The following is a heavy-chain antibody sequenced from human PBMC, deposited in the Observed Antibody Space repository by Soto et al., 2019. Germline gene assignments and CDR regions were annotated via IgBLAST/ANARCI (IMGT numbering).Heavy chain of an antibody. CDR1: GYTFTSYY. J-gene: IGHJ4*02. V-gene: IGHV1-46*01. Sequence: GASVKVSCKASGYTFTSYYMHWVRQAPGQGLEWMGIINPSGGSTSYAQKFQGRVTMTRDTSTSTVYMELSSLRSGDTAVYYCAREISPGIAAAGTGFDYWGQGTLVTVSS. CDR3: AREISPGIAAAGTGFDY. D-gene: IGHD6-13*01. CDR2: INPSGGST.